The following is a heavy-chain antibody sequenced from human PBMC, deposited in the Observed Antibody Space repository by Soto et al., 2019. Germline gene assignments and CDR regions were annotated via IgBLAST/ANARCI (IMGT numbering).Heavy chain of an antibody. V-gene: IGHV1-69*02. D-gene: IGHD3-10*01. J-gene: IGHJ4*02. CDR1: GGTFSTYS. Sequence: QVQLVQSGAEVKKPGSSVKVSCKASGGTFSTYSFIWVRQAPGQGLEWMGRIIPIVGITNYAQKFQGRVTITAEKSTTTAYMELSSLRSEDTAVYYCGRVDHYYGSGDYYNVGFDYWGQGTVVTVSS. CDR3: GRVDHYYGSGDYYNVGFDY. CDR2: IIPIVGIT.